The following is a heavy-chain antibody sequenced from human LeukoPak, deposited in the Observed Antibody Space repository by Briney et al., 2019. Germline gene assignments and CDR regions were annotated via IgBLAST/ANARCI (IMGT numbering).Heavy chain of an antibody. CDR1: GFTFSSYA. J-gene: IGHJ3*02. V-gene: IGHV3-23*01. Sequence: GGSLRLSCAASGFTFSSYAMSWVRQAPGKGLEWVSAICGSGGSTYYADSVKGRFTISRDNSKNTLYLQMNSLRAEDTAVYYCAKSITMVRGVISIWGQGTMVTVSS. CDR3: AKSITMVRGVISI. D-gene: IGHD3-10*01. CDR2: ICGSGGST.